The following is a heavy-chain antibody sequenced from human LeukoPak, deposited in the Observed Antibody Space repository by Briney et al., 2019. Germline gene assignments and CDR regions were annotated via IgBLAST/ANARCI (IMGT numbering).Heavy chain of an antibody. CDR3: AKDPSYYDILTGYSDY. V-gene: IGHV3-23*01. J-gene: IGHJ4*02. D-gene: IGHD3-9*01. CDR1: GFTFSSYA. CDR2: ISGSGGST. Sequence: GGSLRLSCAVSGFTFSSYAMSWVRQAPGKGLEWVSAISGSGGSTYYADSVKGRFTISRDNSKNTLYLQMNSLRAEDTAVYYCAKDPSYYDILTGYSDYWGQGTLVTVSS.